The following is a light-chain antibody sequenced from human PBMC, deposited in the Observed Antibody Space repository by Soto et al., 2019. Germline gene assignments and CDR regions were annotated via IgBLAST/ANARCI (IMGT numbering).Light chain of an antibody. V-gene: IGLV2-14*01. CDR3: SSYTSSSTYV. J-gene: IGLJ1*01. CDR1: SSDVGGYNY. Sequence: SALTQPASVSGSPGQSIPISFTGTSSDVGGYNYVSWYQQHPGKAPKLMIYEVSNRPSGVSNRFSGSKSGNTASLTISGLQAEDEADYYCSSYTSSSTYVFGTGTKVTVL. CDR2: EVS.